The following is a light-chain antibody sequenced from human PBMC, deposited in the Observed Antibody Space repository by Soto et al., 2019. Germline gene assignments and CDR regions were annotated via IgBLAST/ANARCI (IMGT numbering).Light chain of an antibody. J-gene: IGLJ1*01. CDR2: EGI. V-gene: IGLV2-23*01. Sequence: TQTSSESVPPGRRISNSCSGTHTNIGGYNVVSWYQQHPGKAPKVIVYEGIKRPSGVSDRFSGSTSGSTASLTISGLQAEDEAEYYCCSYVGATTYVFGSGTKVTVL. CDR3: CSYVGATTYV. CDR1: HTNIGGYNV.